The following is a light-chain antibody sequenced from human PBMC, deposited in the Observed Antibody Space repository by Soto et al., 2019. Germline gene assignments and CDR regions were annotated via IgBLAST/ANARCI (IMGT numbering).Light chain of an antibody. J-gene: IGKJ4*01. CDR1: QSVGTS. Sequence: EIVLTQSPATLSLSPGDRASLSCRASQSVGTSLTWYQQKPGQTPRLLIYDASTRATGIPDRFSGSGSGTDFTLTISSLEPEDFAVYYCQQRSSRFGGGTKVDIK. CDR2: DAS. CDR3: QQRSSR. V-gene: IGKV3-11*01.